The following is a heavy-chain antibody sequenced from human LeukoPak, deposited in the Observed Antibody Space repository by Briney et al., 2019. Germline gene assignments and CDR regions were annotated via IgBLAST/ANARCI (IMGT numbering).Heavy chain of an antibody. J-gene: IGHJ6*02. CDR3: ARADGMDV. CDR1: GYTFTTYY. Sequence: ASVKVSCKASGYTFTTYYMHWVRQAPGQGLEWMGIINPSGGGTKHDQKFQGRITITRDMSTRTAYMELSSLRSEDTAVYYCARADGMDVWGQGTTVTVSS. CDR2: INPSGGGT. V-gene: IGHV1-46*01.